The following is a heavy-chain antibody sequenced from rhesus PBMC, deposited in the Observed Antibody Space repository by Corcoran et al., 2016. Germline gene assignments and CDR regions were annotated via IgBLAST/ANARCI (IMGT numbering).Heavy chain of an antibody. D-gene: IGHD2-21*01. V-gene: IGHV4-65*01. CDR2: IGGSSGST. CDR3: ARGVVNFNWYFDL. CDR1: GGSVSSSNW. Sequence: QVQLQESGPGLVKPSETLSLTCAVSGGSVSSSNWWSWIRQPPGEGLEWIVFIGGSSGSTYYNPSLKSRVTISTDTSKNQFSLKLSSVTAADTAVYYCARGVVNFNWYFDLWGPGTPITISS. J-gene: IGHJ2*01.